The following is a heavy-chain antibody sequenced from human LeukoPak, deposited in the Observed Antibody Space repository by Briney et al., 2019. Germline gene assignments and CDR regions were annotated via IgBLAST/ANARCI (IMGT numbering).Heavy chain of an antibody. Sequence: SETLSLTCTVSGGSISSGDYYWSWIRQPPGKGLEWIGYIYYSGSTYYNPSLKSRVTISVDTSKNQFSLKLSSVTAADTAVYYCAREGGKGYFDYWGQGTLVTVSS. CDR2: IYYSGST. V-gene: IGHV4-30-4*01. CDR1: GGSISSGDYY. D-gene: IGHD4-23*01. CDR3: AREGGKGYFDY. J-gene: IGHJ4*02.